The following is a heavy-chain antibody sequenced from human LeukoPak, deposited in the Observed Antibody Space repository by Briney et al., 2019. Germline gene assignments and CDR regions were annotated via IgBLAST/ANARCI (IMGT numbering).Heavy chain of an antibody. D-gene: IGHD6-19*01. Sequence: SETLSLTCTVSGGSISSGDYYWSWIRRPPGKGLEWIGYIYYSGSTYYNPSLKSRVTISVDTSKNQFSLKLSSVTAADTAVYYCARGVAVAGTDYWGQGTLVTVSP. J-gene: IGHJ4*02. CDR2: IYYSGST. V-gene: IGHV4-30-4*01. CDR1: GGSISSGDYY. CDR3: ARGVAVAGTDY.